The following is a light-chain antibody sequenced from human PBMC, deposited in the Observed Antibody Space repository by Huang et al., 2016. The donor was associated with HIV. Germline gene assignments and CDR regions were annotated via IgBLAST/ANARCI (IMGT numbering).Light chain of an antibody. J-gene: IGKJ1*01. CDR3: QQYHSLPWT. CDR2: ATS. Sequence: DIQMTQSPSSLSASVGDRVTITCRASQGIGNSLAWYQQKPAQAPRLLLYATSTLESGVPSRFSGSGSGTHYTLTINTLQPEDIASYYCQQYHSLPWTFGQGTKVEIK. CDR1: QGIGNS. V-gene: IGKV1-NL1*01.